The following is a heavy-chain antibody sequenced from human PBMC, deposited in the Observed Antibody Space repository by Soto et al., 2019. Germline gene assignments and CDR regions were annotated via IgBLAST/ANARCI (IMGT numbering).Heavy chain of an antibody. V-gene: IGHV4-39*01. CDR1: GDSISSSYY. CDR3: ASQNDFWSGYGYYGMDV. CDR2: IYYSGST. D-gene: IGHD3-3*01. Sequence: SETLSLTCTVSGDSISSSYYWGWIRQPPGKGLEWIGSIYYSGSTYYNPSLKSRVTISVDTSKNQFSLKLSSVTAADTAVYYCASQNDFWSGYGYYGMDVWGQGTTVTVSS. J-gene: IGHJ6*02.